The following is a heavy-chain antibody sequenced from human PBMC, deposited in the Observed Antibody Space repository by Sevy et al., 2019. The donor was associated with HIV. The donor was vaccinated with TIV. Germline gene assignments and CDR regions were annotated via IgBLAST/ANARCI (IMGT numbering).Heavy chain of an antibody. CDR1: GFSFISYW. J-gene: IGHJ4*02. D-gene: IGHD5-12*01. CDR2: IKQDGSEK. CDR3: ARLRGGYDFDY. V-gene: IGHV3-7*01. Sequence: GGSLRLSCAASGFSFISYWMSWVRQAPGKGLEWVANIKQDGSEKDYVDSGKGRFTISRDNAKNSLYLQMKSLRAEDTAVYYCARLRGGYDFDYWGQGTQVTVSS.